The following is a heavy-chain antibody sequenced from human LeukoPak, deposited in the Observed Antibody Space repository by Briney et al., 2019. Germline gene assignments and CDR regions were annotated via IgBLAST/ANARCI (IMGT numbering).Heavy chain of an antibody. CDR3: ARHPGYSSGWWYFDF. CDR1: GGSINSNNHY. Sequence: SETLSLTCNVSGGSINSNNHYWGWIRQPPGKGLEWLGSINYSGTIFYSPSLNSRVTISVDTSGNQFSLKLTSATAADTAVDYCARHPGYSSGWWYFDFWGQGTLVTVSS. CDR2: INYSGTI. V-gene: IGHV4-39*01. J-gene: IGHJ4*02. D-gene: IGHD5-18*01.